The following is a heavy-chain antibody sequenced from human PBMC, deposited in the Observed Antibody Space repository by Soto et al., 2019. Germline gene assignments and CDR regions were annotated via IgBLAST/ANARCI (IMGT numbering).Heavy chain of an antibody. CDR3: ARGRSNGAFDS. V-gene: IGHV4-4*09. CDR1: GDSINNFY. J-gene: IGHJ4*02. D-gene: IGHD1-26*01. CDR2: IYANGNT. Sequence: QVQLQESGPGLVKPSETLSLICTVSGDSINNFYWSWIRQSPGQGLEWIAYIYANGNTNHNPSLKRRVGISIDTSKSQFSLNLTSVTAADTAVYFCARGRSNGAFDSWGQGALVTVSS.